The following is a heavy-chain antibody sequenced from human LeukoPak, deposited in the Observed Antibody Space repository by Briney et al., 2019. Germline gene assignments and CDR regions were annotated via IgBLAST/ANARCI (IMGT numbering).Heavy chain of an antibody. J-gene: IGHJ4*02. CDR3: ARDRPDCYDSSAYLRGLYSAFGY. Sequence: ASVKVSCKASGYTFTSYGISWVRQAPGQGLEWMGWISAYNGNTKYAQKLQGRVTMTTDTSTSTAYMELRSLRSDDTAVYYCARDRPDCYDSSAYLRGLYSAFGYWGQGTLVTVSS. CDR1: GYTFTSYG. D-gene: IGHD3-22*01. CDR2: ISAYNGNT. V-gene: IGHV1-18*01.